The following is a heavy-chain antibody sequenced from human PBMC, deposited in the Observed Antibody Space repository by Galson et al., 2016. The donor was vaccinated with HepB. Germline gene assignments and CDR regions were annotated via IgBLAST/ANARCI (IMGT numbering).Heavy chain of an antibody. J-gene: IGHJ4*02. Sequence: SLRLSCAASGFTFINWMHWVRQTPGNGLVWVSRINSDGTSTSYADSVKGRFTISRDNAKNTLYLHMNSLRVEDTAVYYCGRDRDHILTGYFDHWGQGTLVTVSS. CDR1: GFTFINW. D-gene: IGHD3-9*01. CDR3: GRDRDHILTGYFDH. CDR2: INSDGTST. V-gene: IGHV3-74*01.